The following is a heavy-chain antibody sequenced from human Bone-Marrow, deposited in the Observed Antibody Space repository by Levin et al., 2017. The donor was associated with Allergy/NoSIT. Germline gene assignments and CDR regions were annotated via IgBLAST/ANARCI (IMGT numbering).Heavy chain of an antibody. CDR3: TTGSVDY. J-gene: IGHJ4*02. CDR2: VKPDESEK. D-gene: IGHD6-6*01. V-gene: IGHV3-7*01. CDR1: GLTISSNW. Sequence: SCAASGLTISSNWMTWVRQAPGKGLEWVATVKPDESEKLYLGSVRGRFTMSTDTASNSLHLQMDSLRADDTAIYYCTTGSVDYWGEGTLVTVSS.